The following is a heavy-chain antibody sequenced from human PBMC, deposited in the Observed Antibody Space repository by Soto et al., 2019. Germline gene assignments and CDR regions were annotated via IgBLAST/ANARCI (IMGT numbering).Heavy chain of an antibody. Sequence: SETLSLTCTVSGASMNNYYGSWVRQPPRKGLEWIGYMYYSGGSNSNPSLKGRVTISVDTSKNQISLKLTSVTAADTAVYYCVRSGHSFGGVMWGQGTLVTVSS. CDR1: GASMNNYY. D-gene: IGHD3-16*01. J-gene: IGHJ4*02. V-gene: IGHV4-59*01. CDR3: VRSGHSFGGVM. CDR2: MYYSGGS.